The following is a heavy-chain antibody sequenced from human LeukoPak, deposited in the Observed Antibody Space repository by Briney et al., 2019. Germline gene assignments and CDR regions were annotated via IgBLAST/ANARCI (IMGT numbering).Heavy chain of an antibody. V-gene: IGHV1-69*13. CDR3: ARDRNYGSGDFDP. CDR2: IIPIFGTA. CDR1: GGTFSSYA. Sequence: SVKVSCKASGGTFSSYAISWVRQAPGQGLEWMGGIIPIFGTANYAQKFQGRVTITADESTSTAYMELRSLRSDDTAVYYCARDRNYGSGDFDPWGQGTLVTVSS. J-gene: IGHJ5*02. D-gene: IGHD3-10*01.